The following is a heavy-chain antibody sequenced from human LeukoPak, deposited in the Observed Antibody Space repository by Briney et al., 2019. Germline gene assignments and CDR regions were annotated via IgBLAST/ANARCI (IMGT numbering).Heavy chain of an antibody. CDR3: ARGVVIAPQTFDY. V-gene: IGHV4-59*01. CDR1: GGSITSYY. D-gene: IGHD2-21*01. J-gene: IGHJ4*02. Sequence: PSETLSLTCTVSGGSITSYYWSWIRQPPGKGLEWIGSIYYSGSTNYNPSLKSRVTISVDTTKSQFSLKLSSVTAADTAVYYCARGVVIAPQTFDYWGQGILVTVSS. CDR2: IYYSGST.